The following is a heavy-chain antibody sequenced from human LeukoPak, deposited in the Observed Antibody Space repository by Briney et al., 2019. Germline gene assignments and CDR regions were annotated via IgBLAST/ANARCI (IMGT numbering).Heavy chain of an antibody. Sequence: PSETLSLTCTVSGGSISSYYWSWIRQPPGKGLEWIGYIYYSGSTNYSPSLKSRVTISVDTSKNQFSLKLSSVTAADTAVYYCASVYYYGSGSYFDYWGQGTLVTVSS. CDR1: GGSISSYY. CDR2: IYYSGST. CDR3: ASVYYYGSGSYFDY. V-gene: IGHV4-59*01. D-gene: IGHD3-10*01. J-gene: IGHJ4*02.